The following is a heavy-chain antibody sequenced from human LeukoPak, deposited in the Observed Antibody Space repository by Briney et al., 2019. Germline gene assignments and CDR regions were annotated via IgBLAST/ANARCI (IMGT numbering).Heavy chain of an antibody. CDR3: ARDGGKDYYHYYYLDV. CDR2: ITSSSYI. D-gene: IGHD3-16*01. CDR1: GFTFSSYS. Sequence: PGGSLRLSCAASGFTFSSYSMNWVRQAPGKGLEWVSSITSSSYIYYADSVKGRFTISRDNAKNSLYLQMNSLRAEDTAVYYCARDGGKDYYHYYYLDVWGKGTTVTVSS. J-gene: IGHJ6*03. V-gene: IGHV3-21*01.